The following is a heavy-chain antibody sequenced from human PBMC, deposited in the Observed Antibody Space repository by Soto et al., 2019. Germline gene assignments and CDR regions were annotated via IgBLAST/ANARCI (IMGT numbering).Heavy chain of an antibody. V-gene: IGHV3-30*04. Sequence: GESLKISCAASGFTLSNYAMHWVRQAPGKGLEWVAVISYDGSNQYYVDSVKGRFTISRDSSKNTLSLQMNTLRVEDTAVYYCARDGAGHSAPEDYWGQGTLVTVSS. CDR1: GFTLSNYA. CDR2: ISYDGSNQ. J-gene: IGHJ4*02. CDR3: ARDGAGHSAPEDY. D-gene: IGHD6-13*01.